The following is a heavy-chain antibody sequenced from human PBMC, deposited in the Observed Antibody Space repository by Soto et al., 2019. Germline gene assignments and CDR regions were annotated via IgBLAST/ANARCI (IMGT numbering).Heavy chain of an antibody. CDR2: ISYDGSNK. V-gene: IGHV3-30*18. J-gene: IGHJ6*02. D-gene: IGHD2-2*01. CDR3: AKGRYCSSTSCYEVYYYGMDV. CDR1: GFTFSSYG. Sequence: QVQLVESGGGVVQPGRSLRLSCAASGFTFSSYGMHWVRQAPGKGLEWVAVISYDGSNKYYADSVKGRFTISRDNSKNTLYLQMNSLRAEDTAVYYCAKGRYCSSTSCYEVYYYGMDVWGQGTTVTVSS.